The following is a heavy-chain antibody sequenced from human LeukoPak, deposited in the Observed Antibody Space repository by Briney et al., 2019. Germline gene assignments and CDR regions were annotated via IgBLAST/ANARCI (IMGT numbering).Heavy chain of an antibody. J-gene: IGHJ4*02. D-gene: IGHD3-10*01. CDR1: GGSFSGYY. V-gene: IGHV4-34*01. CDR2: INHSGST. CDR3: ARIAYGSGRGGDY. Sequence: SETLSLTCAVYGGSFSGYYWSWIRQPPGKGLEWIGEINHSGSTNYNPSLKSRVTISVDTSKNQFSLKLSSVTAADTAVYYCARIAYGSGRGGDYWGQGTLVTVSS.